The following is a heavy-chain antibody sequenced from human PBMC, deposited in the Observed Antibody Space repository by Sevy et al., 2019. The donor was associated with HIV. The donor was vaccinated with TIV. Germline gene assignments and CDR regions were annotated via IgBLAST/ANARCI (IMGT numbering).Heavy chain of an antibody. CDR1: GFTFSSYA. D-gene: IGHD3-3*01. CDR3: AKDGPIFGVVITSNDAFDI. CDR2: ISGSGGST. V-gene: IGHV3-23*01. Sequence: GGSLRLSCAASGFTFSSYAMSWVRQAPGKGLEWVSAISGSGGSTYYADFVKGRFTISRDNSKNTLYLQMNSLRAEDTAVYYCAKDGPIFGVVITSNDAFDIWGQGTMVTVSS. J-gene: IGHJ3*02.